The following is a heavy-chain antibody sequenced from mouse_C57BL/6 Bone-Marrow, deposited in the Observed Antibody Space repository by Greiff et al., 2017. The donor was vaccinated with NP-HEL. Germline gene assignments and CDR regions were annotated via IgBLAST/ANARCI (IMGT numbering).Heavy chain of an antibody. Sequence: EVKLVESGGGLVQPGGSMKLSCAASGFTFSDAWMDWVRQSPEKGLEWVAEIRNKANNHATYYAESVKGRFTISRDDSKSSVYLQMNSLRAEDTGIYYCTGYDYDVNWFAYWGQGTLVTVSA. V-gene: IGHV6-6*01. CDR2: IRNKANNHAT. CDR1: GFTFSDAW. CDR3: TGYDYDVNWFAY. J-gene: IGHJ3*01. D-gene: IGHD2-4*01.